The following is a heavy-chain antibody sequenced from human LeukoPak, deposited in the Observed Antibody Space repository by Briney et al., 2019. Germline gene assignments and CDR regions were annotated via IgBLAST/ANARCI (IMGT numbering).Heavy chain of an antibody. J-gene: IGHJ3*02. CDR3: AKDRQWLVQENAFDI. D-gene: IGHD6-19*01. Sequence: PGGSLRLSCAASGFTFSSYGMHWVGQAPGKGLEGVAFIRYDGSNKYYADSVKGRFTISRDNSKNTLYLQMNSLRGEDTAVYYCAKDRQWLVQENAFDIWGEGTMVTVSS. V-gene: IGHV3-30*02. CDR2: IRYDGSNK. CDR1: GFTFSSYG.